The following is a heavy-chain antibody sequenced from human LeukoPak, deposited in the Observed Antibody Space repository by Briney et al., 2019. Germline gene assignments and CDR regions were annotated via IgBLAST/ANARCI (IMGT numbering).Heavy chain of an antibody. D-gene: IGHD6-13*01. V-gene: IGHV3-7*01. Sequence: GGSLRLSCAASGFTFSSYWMSWVRQAPGKGLEWVANIKQDGSEKYYVDSVKGRFTISRDNAKNSLYLQMNSLRAEDTAVYYCARGYSSSWYYFDYWGQGTLVTVSS. CDR3: ARGYSSSWYYFDY. CDR2: IKQDGSEK. CDR1: GFTFSSYW. J-gene: IGHJ4*02.